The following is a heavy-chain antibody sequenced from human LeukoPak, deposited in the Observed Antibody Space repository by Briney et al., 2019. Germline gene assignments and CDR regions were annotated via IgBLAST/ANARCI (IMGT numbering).Heavy chain of an antibody. CDR2: IHSVGST. V-gene: IGHV3-53*01. J-gene: IGHJ3*01. D-gene: IGHD3-3*01. CDR1: GLSVSSHY. Sequence: GGSLRLSCAASGLSVSSHYMSWVRQAPGKGLEWVSVIHSVGSTDYADSVKGRFTISRDNPKNRVDLQVNSLRAEDTAVYYCASSRIFGNAMDVWGQGTMVTVSS. CDR3: ASSRIFGNAMDV.